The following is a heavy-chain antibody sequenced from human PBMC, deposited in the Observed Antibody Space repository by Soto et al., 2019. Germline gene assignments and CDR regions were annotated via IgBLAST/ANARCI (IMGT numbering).Heavy chain of an antibody. Sequence: QVQLQQWGAGLLKPSETLSLTCAVYGGSFSGYYWTWIRQPPGTGLEWIGEINHSGSTNYNPSLQRRVTTSVDTSKHQFSLKLTSVTAADTAVYYCARDKITGLFDYWGQGTLVTVSS. CDR2: INHSGST. CDR3: ARDKITGLFDY. D-gene: IGHD2-8*02. J-gene: IGHJ4*02. CDR1: GGSFSGYY. V-gene: IGHV4-34*01.